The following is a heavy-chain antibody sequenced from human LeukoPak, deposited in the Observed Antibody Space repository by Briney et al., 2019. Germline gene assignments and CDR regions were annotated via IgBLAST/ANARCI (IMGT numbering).Heavy chain of an antibody. D-gene: IGHD4-23*01. CDR2: IRYGGSNK. CDR3: AKELLRWYYAFDY. Sequence: GGSLRLSCAASGFTFSSYGMHWVRQAPGKGLEWVAFIRYGGSNKYYADSVKGRFTISRDNSKNTLYLQMNSLRAEDTAVYYCAKELLRWYYAFDYWGQGTLVTVSS. J-gene: IGHJ4*02. V-gene: IGHV3-30*02. CDR1: GFTFSSYG.